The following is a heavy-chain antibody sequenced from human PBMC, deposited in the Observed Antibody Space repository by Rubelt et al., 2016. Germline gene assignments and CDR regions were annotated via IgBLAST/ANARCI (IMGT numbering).Heavy chain of an antibody. CDR2: IYYSGST. Sequence: QVQLQQWGAGLLKPSETLSLTCAVYGGSFSGYYWSWIRQPPGKGLEWIGYIYYSGSTNYNPSLNRRVTISVDTSKNQFSLKLSSVTAADTAVYYCARPDDGGWFDPWGQGTLVTVSS. D-gene: IGHD3-16*01. J-gene: IGHJ5*02. CDR3: ARPDDGGWFDP. CDR1: GGSFSGYY. V-gene: IGHV4-34*11.